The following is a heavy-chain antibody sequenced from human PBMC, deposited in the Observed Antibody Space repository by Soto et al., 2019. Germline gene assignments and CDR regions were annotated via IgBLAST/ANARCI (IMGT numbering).Heavy chain of an antibody. CDR3: ARGPSFITMVRGAYGMDV. CDR2: INHSGST. V-gene: IGHV4-34*01. CDR1: GGSFSGYY. D-gene: IGHD3-10*01. Sequence: SETLSLTCAVYGGSFSGYYWSWIRQPPGKGLEWIGEINHSGSTNYNPSLKSRVTISVDTSKNQFSLKLSSVTAADTAVYYCARGPSFITMVRGAYGMDVWGQGTTVTV. J-gene: IGHJ6*02.